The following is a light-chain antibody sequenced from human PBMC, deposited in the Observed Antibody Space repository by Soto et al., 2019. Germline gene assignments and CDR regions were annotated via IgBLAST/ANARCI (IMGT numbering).Light chain of an antibody. CDR1: RSNIGSNY. CDR3: AAWDDSLSGPRV. CDR2: RNN. J-gene: IGLJ2*01. V-gene: IGLV1-47*01. Sequence: QSVLTQPPSASGTPGQRVTISCSGSRSNIGSNYVYWYQQLPGTAPKLLIYRNNQRPSGVPDRFSGSKSGTSASLAISGLRSEDEADYYCAAWDDSLSGPRVFGGGTKVTVL.